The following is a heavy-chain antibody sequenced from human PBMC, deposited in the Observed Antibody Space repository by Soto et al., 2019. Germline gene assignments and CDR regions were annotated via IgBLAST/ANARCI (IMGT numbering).Heavy chain of an antibody. D-gene: IGHD3-10*01. CDR2: IYYSGST. CDR1: GGSISSYY. V-gene: IGHV4-59*08. J-gene: IGHJ4*02. CDR3: ARXNYGSGSTYFDY. Sequence: SETLSLTCTVSGGSISSYYWSWIRQPPGKGLEWIGYIYYSGSTNYNPSLKSRVTISVDTSKNQFSLKLNSMTAADTAVYYCARXNYGSGSTYFDYWGQGSLVTVSS.